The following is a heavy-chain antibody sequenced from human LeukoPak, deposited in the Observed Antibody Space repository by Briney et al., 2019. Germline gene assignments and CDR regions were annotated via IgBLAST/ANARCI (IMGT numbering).Heavy chain of an antibody. Sequence: GGSLRLSCAASGFSFSSYAMHWVRQAPGKGLEWVAVISYDESNIDYSDSVKGRFTISRDNSKDTLYLQMNSVRVEDTAVYYCAKGTYGSGTYGAHDYWGQGTLVTVSS. CDR1: GFSFSSYA. J-gene: IGHJ4*02. D-gene: IGHD3-10*01. V-gene: IGHV3-30*04. CDR3: AKGTYGSGTYGAHDY. CDR2: ISYDESNI.